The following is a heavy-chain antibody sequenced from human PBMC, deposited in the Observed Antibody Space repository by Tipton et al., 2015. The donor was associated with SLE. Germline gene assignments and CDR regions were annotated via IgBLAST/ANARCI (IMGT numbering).Heavy chain of an antibody. Sequence: LRLSCAVYGGSFSDYFWTWIRQSPGKGLEWIGDVNHSGSTDYHPSLKSRVTMSVDTSKNQFSLKLTSVTAADTALYYCARCTIFVVVRSSFDSWCQRTLFTVS. CDR2: VNHSGST. CDR3: ARCTIFVVVRSSFDS. D-gene: IGHD2-15*01. CDR1: GGSFSDYF. J-gene: IGHJ4*02. V-gene: IGHV4-34*01.